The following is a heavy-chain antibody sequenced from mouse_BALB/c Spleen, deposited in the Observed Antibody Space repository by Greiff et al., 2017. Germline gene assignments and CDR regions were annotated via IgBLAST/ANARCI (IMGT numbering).Heavy chain of an antibody. Sequence: VQLKQSGAELVKPGASVKLSCTASGFNIKDTYMHWVKQRPEQGLEWIGRIDPANGNTKYDPKFQGKATITADTSSNTAYLQLSSLTSEDTAVYYCARDRYGSSPYAMDYWGQGTSVTVSS. CDR1: GFNIKDTY. D-gene: IGHD1-1*01. CDR3: ARDRYGSSPYAMDY. V-gene: IGHV14-3*02. J-gene: IGHJ4*01. CDR2: IDPANGNT.